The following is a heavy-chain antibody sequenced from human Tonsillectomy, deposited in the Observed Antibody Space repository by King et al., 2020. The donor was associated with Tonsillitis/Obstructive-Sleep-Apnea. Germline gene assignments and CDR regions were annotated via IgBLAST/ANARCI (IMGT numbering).Heavy chain of an antibody. D-gene: IGHD6-13*01. Sequence: QLPLQESGPGLVKPSETLSLSCTVSGGAIRSSYYWGWIRQPPGKGLEWIGNIYYNGSTSYTPSLKSRVTISVDTSKNQFSLKVSSVTASDTAVYYCARLLYSSSWSHGYYYMDVWGKGTTVTVSS. CDR1: GGAIRSSYY. CDR3: ARLLYSSSWSHGYYYMDV. J-gene: IGHJ6*03. V-gene: IGHV4-39*01. CDR2: IYYNGST.